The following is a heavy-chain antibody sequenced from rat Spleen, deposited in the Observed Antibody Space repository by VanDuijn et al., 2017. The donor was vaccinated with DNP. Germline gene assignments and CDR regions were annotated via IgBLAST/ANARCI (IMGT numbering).Heavy chain of an antibody. CDR3: VRWNSGHFDY. D-gene: IGHD4-3*01. Sequence: EVQLVESGGGLVQPGRSLKLSCAASGFTFTDYSVAWVRQAPKKGLDWVAYIRYDGGTTKYGDSVKGRFTISRDNAKNTLYLQMNSLRSEDMATYYCVRWNSGHFDYWGQGVMVTVSS. V-gene: IGHV5-22*01. J-gene: IGHJ2*01. CDR2: IRYDGGTT. CDR1: GFTFTDYS.